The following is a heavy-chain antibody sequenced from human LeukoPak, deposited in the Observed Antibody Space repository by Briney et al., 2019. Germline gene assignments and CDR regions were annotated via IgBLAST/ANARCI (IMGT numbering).Heavy chain of an antibody. CDR3: AILSSGEEAY. CDR2: IYYSGST. Sequence: PSETLSLTCTVSGGSINTYYWSWIRQPPGKGLEWVGYIYYSGSTNYNPSLKSRVTISIDTSKNQFSLKLSSVTPADTAMYYCAILSSGEEAYWGQGILVTVSS. CDR1: GGSINTYY. J-gene: IGHJ4*02. D-gene: IGHD2-15*01. V-gene: IGHV4-59*01.